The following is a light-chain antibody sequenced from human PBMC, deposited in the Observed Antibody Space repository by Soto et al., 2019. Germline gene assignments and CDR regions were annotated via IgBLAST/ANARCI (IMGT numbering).Light chain of an antibody. CDR3: QVWDSSSDHPV. CDR1: NIGSKS. Sequence: SYELTQPPSVSVAPGKTARITCGGTNIGSKSVHWYQQKPGQAPVLVIYYDSDRPSGIPERFSGSNSGNTATLTISRVEAGDEADYYCQVWDSSSDHPVFGGGTKVTGL. CDR2: YDS. V-gene: IGLV3-21*04. J-gene: IGLJ2*01.